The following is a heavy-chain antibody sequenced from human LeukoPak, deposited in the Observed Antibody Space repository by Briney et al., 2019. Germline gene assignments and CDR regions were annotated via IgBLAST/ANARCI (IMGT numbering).Heavy chain of an antibody. CDR2: IYYSGRT. D-gene: IGHD3-22*01. J-gene: IGHJ1*01. CDR1: GDSISRSDSY. Sequence: SETLSLTCSVSGDSISRSDSYWDWLRQPPGTGLEWLGTIYYSGRTYYSPSLKSRVTMSVDTPNNQFSLNLRSVTAADTAVYYCARRRYYDGSGYLEWGQGTLLSVSS. CDR3: ARRRYYDGSGYLE. V-gene: IGHV4-39*01.